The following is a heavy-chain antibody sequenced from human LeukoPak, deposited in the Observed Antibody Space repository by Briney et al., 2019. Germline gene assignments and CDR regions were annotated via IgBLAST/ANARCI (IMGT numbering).Heavy chain of an antibody. CDR3: ARDYATVVRGVTVFYYGMDV. V-gene: IGHV1-46*01. J-gene: IGHJ6*02. D-gene: IGHD3-10*01. Sequence: ASVNVSCKASGYTFISYYMHWVRQAPGQGLEWMGIINPSGGSTSYAQKFQGRVTMTRDTSTSTVYMELSSLRSEDTAVYYCARDYATVVRGVTVFYYGMDVWGQGTTVTVSS. CDR1: GYTFISYY. CDR2: INPSGGST.